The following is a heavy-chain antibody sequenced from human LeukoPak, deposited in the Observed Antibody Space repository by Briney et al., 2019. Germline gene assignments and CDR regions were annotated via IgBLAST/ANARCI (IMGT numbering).Heavy chain of an antibody. Sequence: PSQTLSLTCTVSGGSISSVDHYWSWLRQPPGKGLEWIGYIYYSGSAYYNPALRSRVSISVDTSKNQFSLKLSSVTAADTAVYYCARGGDYGDNWFDPWGQGTLVTVSS. CDR3: ARGGDYGDNWFDP. J-gene: IGHJ5*02. V-gene: IGHV4-30-4*01. CDR1: GGSISSVDHY. CDR2: IYYSGSA. D-gene: IGHD4-17*01.